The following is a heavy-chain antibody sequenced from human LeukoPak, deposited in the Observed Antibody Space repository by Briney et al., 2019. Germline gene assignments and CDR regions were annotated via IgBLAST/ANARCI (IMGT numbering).Heavy chain of an antibody. D-gene: IGHD3-16*01. V-gene: IGHV3-74*01. J-gene: IGHJ3*02. CDR2: SDSDGSRA. CDR1: GFTFSTYW. CDR3: ARQAMGPRDAFDI. Sequence: GGSLRLSCVASGFTFSTYWMHWVRQAPGKGLVWVARSDSDGSRASCADPVKGRFTISRDNAKNTLYLQLNSLRPEDTAVYYCARQAMGPRDAFDIWGQGTMVTVSA.